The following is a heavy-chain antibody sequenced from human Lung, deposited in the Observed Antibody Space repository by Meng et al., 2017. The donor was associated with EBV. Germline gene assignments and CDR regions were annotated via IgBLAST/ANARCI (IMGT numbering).Heavy chain of an antibody. J-gene: IGHJ5*02. CDR3: ARVVAGRYNWFDP. V-gene: IGHV4-31*01. D-gene: IGHD6-6*01. CDR2: IYYSGST. CDR1: VGSISSGGYY. Sequence: QGRLQGSGPGLVKPSQTLSLTCTVPVGSISSGGYYWSWIRQHPGKGLEWIGYIYYSGSTYYNPSLKNLVTISVDTSKNQFSLKLSSVTAADTAVYYCARVVAGRYNWFDPWGQGTLVTVYS.